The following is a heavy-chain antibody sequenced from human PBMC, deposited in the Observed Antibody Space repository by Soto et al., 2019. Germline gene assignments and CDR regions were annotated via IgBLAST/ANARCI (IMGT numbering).Heavy chain of an antibody. Sequence: PTETLSLTCTVSGGSISSYYWSWIRQPPGKGLEWIGYIYYSGSTNYNPSFKSRVTISVDTSKNQFSLKLSSVTAADTAVYYCARGSGYRIVVVAASFNYFDYWGQGTLVTVSS. CDR3: ARGSGYRIVVVAASFNYFDY. V-gene: IGHV4-59*12. J-gene: IGHJ4*02. D-gene: IGHD2-15*01. CDR2: IYYSGST. CDR1: GGSISSYY.